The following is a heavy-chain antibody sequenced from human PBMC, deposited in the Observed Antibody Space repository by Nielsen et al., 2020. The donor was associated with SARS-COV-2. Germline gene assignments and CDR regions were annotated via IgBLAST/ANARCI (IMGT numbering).Heavy chain of an antibody. J-gene: IGHJ6*03. D-gene: IGHD3-3*01. Sequence: WIRQPPGKGLEWVSSISSSSSYIYYADSVKGRFTISRDNAKNSRYLQMNSLRAEDTAVYYCVRGLYYDFWSGYLEYYYYYMDVWGKGTTVTVSS. V-gene: IGHV3-21*01. CDR2: ISSSSSYI. CDR3: VRGLYYDFWSGYLEYYYYYMDV.